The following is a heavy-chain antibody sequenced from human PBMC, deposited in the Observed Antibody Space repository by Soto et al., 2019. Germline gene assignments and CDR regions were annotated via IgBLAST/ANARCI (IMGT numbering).Heavy chain of an antibody. J-gene: IGHJ5*02. V-gene: IGHV1-18*01. CDR3: ARRHGPTTSENWFDH. D-gene: IGHD5-12*01. CDR1: GYTFFTYD. Sequence: QVHLVQSGVEVKTPGASVKVSCQASGYTFFTYDISWVRQAPGQGLEWVGWISTYSGDTKYAQKFQGRVTMTTDTAPTTAYLELRSLRSDDTAVYYCARRHGPTTSENWFDHWGQGTLVTVSS. CDR2: ISTYSGDT.